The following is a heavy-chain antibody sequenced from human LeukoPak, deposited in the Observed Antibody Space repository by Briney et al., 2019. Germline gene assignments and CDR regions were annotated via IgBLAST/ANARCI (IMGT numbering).Heavy chain of an antibody. J-gene: IGHJ5*02. D-gene: IGHD2-2*01. V-gene: IGHV1-2*04. CDR3: ARQYCSSTSCYFWFDP. CDR2: INPNSGGT. Sequence: ASVKVSCKASGYTFTGYYMHWVRQAPGQGLEWMGWINPNSGGTKYAQKFQGWVTMTRDTSISTAYMELSRLRSDDTAVYYCARQYCSSTSCYFWFDPWGQGTLVTVSS. CDR1: GYTFTGYY.